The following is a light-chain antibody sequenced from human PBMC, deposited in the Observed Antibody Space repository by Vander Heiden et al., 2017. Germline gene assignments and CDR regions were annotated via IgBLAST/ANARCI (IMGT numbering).Light chain of an antibody. CDR3: AAWDDSLSGLVV. CDR1: SSNIGSNY. J-gene: IGLJ2*01. CDR2: RNN. Sequence: QSVLTQPPSPSGPPGQRVTISCSGSSSNIGSNYVYWYQQLPGTAPKLLIYRNNQRPSGVPDRFSGSKSGTSASLAISGLRSEDEADYYCAAWDDSLSGLVVFGGGTKLTVL. V-gene: IGLV1-47*01.